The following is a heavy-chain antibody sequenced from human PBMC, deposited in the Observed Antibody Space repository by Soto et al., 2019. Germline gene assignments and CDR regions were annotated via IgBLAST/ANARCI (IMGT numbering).Heavy chain of an antibody. CDR3: ARSMITFGGVIVTGDY. V-gene: IGHV2-26*01. J-gene: IGHJ4*02. D-gene: IGHD3-16*02. CDR1: GFSLSNARMG. CDR2: IFSNDEK. Sequence: QVTLKESGPVLVKPTETLTLTCTVSGFSLSNARMGVSWIRQPPGKALEWLAHIFSNDEKSYSTSLKSRLTISKDTSKSQVVLTMTNMAPVDTATYYCARSMITFGGVIVTGDYWGQGTLVTVSS.